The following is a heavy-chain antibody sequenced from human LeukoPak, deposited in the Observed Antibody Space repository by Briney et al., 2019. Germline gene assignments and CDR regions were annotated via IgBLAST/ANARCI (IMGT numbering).Heavy chain of an antibody. CDR1: GGSISSYY. CDR3: ARQFCTSTSCYGADAFAI. D-gene: IGHD2-2*01. CDR2: VHANGNT. V-gene: IGHV4-59*01. Sequence: SETLSLTCTVSGGSISSYYWSWIRQPPGKGLEWIGYVHANGNTNYNPSLNSRATISADTSKNQVSLRLTSVTAADTAMYYCARQFCTSTSCYGADAFAIWGQGTMVMVSS. J-gene: IGHJ3*02.